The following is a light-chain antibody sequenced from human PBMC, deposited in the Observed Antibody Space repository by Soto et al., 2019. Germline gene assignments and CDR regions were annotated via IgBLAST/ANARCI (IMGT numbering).Light chain of an antibody. J-gene: IGLJ2*01. CDR2: SNT. CDR3: QSFDINVLALI. Sequence: QSVVTQPPSVSGAPGQRVTISCTGSNSNIGAGFGVQWYQQFPRTAPRLLIYSNTNRPSGVPDRFSASKSGTSASLAITGLPAEDEADYYCQSFDINVLALIFGVGTKLTVL. CDR1: NSNIGAGFG. V-gene: IGLV1-40*01.